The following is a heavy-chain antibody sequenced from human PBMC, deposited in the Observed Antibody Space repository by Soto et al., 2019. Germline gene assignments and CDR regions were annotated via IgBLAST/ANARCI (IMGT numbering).Heavy chain of an antibody. CDR2: ISGNGGST. D-gene: IGHD3-10*01. CDR1: GFTFSSYA. CDR3: ARRGYGLYFDY. Sequence: EVQLVESGGGLVQPGGSVRLSCAASGFTFSSYAMHWVRQAPGKGLEYVSAISGNGGSTYYANSVKGRFTISRDNSKNTLYLQMGSLRAEDIAVYSCARRGYGLYFDYWGQGTLVTVSS. V-gene: IGHV3-64*01. J-gene: IGHJ4*02.